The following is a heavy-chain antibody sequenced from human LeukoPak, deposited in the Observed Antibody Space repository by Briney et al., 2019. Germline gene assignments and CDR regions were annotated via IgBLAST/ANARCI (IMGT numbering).Heavy chain of an antibody. CDR3: EAYGSV. V-gene: IGHV3-7*03. CDR2: IKKDGTEK. CDR1: GLSFSDLW. J-gene: IGHJ4*02. Sequence: GGSLRLSCTASGLSFSDLWLAWVRQAPGRGLEWVANIKKDGTEKNYVDSVRGRFTISRDNAQNSLYLQMNNLRAEDTAIYYCEAYGSVWGQGTLVIVSS. D-gene: IGHD3-10*01.